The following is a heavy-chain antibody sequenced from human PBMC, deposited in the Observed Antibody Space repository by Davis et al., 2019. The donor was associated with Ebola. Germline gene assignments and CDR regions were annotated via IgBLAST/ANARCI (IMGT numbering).Heavy chain of an antibody. V-gene: IGHV3-7*01. CDR3: ARDTDYSPYYYYYGMDV. CDR2: IKQDGSEK. J-gene: IGHJ6*02. D-gene: IGHD4-11*01. Sequence: GESLKISCAASGFTFSSYWMSWVRQAPGKGLEWVANIKQDGSEKYYVDSVKGRFTISRDNAKNSLYLQMNSLRAEDTAVYYCARDTDYSPYYYYYGMDVWGQGTTVTVSS. CDR1: GFTFSSYW.